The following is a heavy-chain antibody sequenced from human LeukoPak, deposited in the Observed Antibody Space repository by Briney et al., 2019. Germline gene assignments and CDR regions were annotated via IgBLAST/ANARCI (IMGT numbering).Heavy chain of an antibody. CDR1: GYTFTGYY. V-gene: IGHV1-2*02. CDR3: ARVGATGTTSPFDY. J-gene: IGHJ4*02. Sequence: AASVKVSCKASGYTFTGYYMHWVRQAPGQGLEWMGWISPNSGGTNYAQKFQGRVTMTRDTSISTAYMELSRLRSDDTAVYYCARVGATGTTSPFDYWGQGTLVTVSS. CDR2: ISPNSGGT. D-gene: IGHD1-1*01.